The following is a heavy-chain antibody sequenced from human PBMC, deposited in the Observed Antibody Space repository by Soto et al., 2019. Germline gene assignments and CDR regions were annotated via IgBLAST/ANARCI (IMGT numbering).Heavy chain of an antibody. Sequence: QGQLVQSGAEVKKPGSSVKVSCKASGGTFSSYAISWVRQAPGQGLEWMGGIIPIFGTANYAQKFQGRVTITADKSTSTAYMELSSLRSEDTAVYHCASRGGALGPGAFDIWGQGTMVTVSS. J-gene: IGHJ3*02. D-gene: IGHD3-16*01. V-gene: IGHV1-69*06. CDR2: IIPIFGTA. CDR3: ASRGGALGPGAFDI. CDR1: GGTFSSYA.